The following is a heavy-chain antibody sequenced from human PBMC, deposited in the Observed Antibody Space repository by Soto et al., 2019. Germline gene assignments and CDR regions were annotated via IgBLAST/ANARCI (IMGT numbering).Heavy chain of an antibody. D-gene: IGHD5-12*01. J-gene: IGHJ3*02. Sequence: EAQLLESGGELIQPGGSLRLSCAASGFTYSSHGMSWVRQALGKGLEWIAGLSRGGGSTYYADSVKGRFTISRDNSKNTLDLIMNSLRVEDTALYYCARDGQYRTDGFDIWGQGTMVTVSS. CDR3: ARDGQYRTDGFDI. V-gene: IGHV3-23*01. CDR2: LSRGGGST. CDR1: GFTYSSHG.